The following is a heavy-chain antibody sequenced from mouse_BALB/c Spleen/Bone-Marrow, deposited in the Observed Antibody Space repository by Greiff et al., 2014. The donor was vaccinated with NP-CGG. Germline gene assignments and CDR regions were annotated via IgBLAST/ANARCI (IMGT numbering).Heavy chain of an antibody. CDR3: ARDWYFDV. CDR1: GYTFTSYW. J-gene: IGHJ1*01. Sequence: QVQLQQSGAELAKPGASVKMSCKASGYTFTSYWMHWVKQRPGQGLEWIGYINPSTGYTEYNQKFKDKATLTADKSSSTAYMQLSSLTSEDSAGYYCARDWYFDVWGAGTTVTVSS. V-gene: IGHV1-7*01. CDR2: INPSTGYT.